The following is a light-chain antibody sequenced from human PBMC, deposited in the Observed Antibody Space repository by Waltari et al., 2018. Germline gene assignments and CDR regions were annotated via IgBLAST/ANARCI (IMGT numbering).Light chain of an antibody. Sequence: QSVLTQPPSVSAAPGQKVTISCSGSSSNIGNNYVSWYQQLPGPAPKLRSYDNNKRPAGIPDRFAGSKSGTSATLGITGLQTGDEADYYCGTWDSSLSAGWVFGGGTKLTVL. J-gene: IGLJ3*02. V-gene: IGLV1-51*01. CDR2: DNN. CDR3: GTWDSSLSAGWV. CDR1: SSNIGNNY.